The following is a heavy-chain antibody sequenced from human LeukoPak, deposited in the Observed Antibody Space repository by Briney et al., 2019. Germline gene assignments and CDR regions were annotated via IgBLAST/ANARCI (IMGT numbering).Heavy chain of an antibody. Sequence: SETLSLTCTVSGGSISSYYWSWLRQPPGKGLEWIGYIYYSGSTNYNPSLKSRVTISVDTSKNQFSLKLSSVTAADTAVYYCARLIVVVPAAPNWFDPWGQGTLVTVSS. CDR1: GGSISSYY. D-gene: IGHD2-2*01. CDR3: ARLIVVVPAAPNWFDP. CDR2: IYYSGST. V-gene: IGHV4-59*01. J-gene: IGHJ5*02.